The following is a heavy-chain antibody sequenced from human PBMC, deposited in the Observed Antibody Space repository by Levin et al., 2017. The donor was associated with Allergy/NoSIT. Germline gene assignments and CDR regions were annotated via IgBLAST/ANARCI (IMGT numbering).Heavy chain of an antibody. V-gene: IGHV4-34*01. D-gene: IGHD6-19*01. J-gene: IGHJ4*02. Sequence: SQTLSLTCAVYGGSFSGSYWSWIRQPPGKGLEWIGEINHSGSTNYNPSLKSRVTISVDTSKNQFSLKLSSVTAADTAVYYCARGREQWLIRAYYFDYWGQGTLVTVSS. CDR2: INHSGST. CDR1: GGSFSGSY. CDR3: ARGREQWLIRAYYFDY.